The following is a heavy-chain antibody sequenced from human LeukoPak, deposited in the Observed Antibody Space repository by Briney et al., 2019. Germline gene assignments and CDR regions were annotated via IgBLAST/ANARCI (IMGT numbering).Heavy chain of an antibody. CDR1: GYTFTSYN. J-gene: IGHJ4*02. D-gene: IGHD3-16*01. Sequence: ASVKVSCKASGYTFTSYNINWVRHAPGQGREWMGWMNPNSGNTGYAQKFQGRVTMTRNTSISTAYMELSSLRSEDTAVYYCARGGPRGGAVDYWGQGTLVTVSS. V-gene: IGHV1-8*01. CDR3: ARGGPRGGAVDY. CDR2: MNPNSGNT.